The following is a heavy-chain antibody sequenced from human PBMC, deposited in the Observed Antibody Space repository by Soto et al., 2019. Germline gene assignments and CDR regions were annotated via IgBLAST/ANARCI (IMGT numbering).Heavy chain of an antibody. D-gene: IGHD1-1*01. CDR3: ARDIRNDPPNPTTWFDP. CDR1: GGSISSYY. Sequence: SETLSLTCTVSGGSISSYYWSWIRQPPGKGLEWIGYIYYSGSTYYNPSLKSRVTISVDTSKNQFSLKLSSVTAADTAVYYCARDIRNDPPNPTTWFDPWGQGTLLTVSS. CDR2: IYYSGST. V-gene: IGHV4-59*12. J-gene: IGHJ5*02.